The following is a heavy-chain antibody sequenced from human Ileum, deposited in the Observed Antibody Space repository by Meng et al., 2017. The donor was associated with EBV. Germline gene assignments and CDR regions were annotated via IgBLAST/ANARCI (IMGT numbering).Heavy chain of an antibody. Sequence: QLQQQTEAPGIVYPSGSLPSALCVCGGSMCSSVWWRWVRTPLEKGLWWIGEISHSGSTHYNPSLKSLVTISVDKSTNQFSLNLSSVTAAVTALYYCARVGQWLPIDYWGQGTLVTVSS. V-gene: IGHV4-4*02. D-gene: IGHD6-19*01. CDR3: ARVGQWLPIDY. CDR1: GGSMCSSVW. CDR2: ISHSGST. J-gene: IGHJ4*02.